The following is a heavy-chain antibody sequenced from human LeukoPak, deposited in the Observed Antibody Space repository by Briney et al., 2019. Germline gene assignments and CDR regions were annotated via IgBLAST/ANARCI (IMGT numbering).Heavy chain of an antibody. CDR2: IIPILGIA. J-gene: IGHJ4*02. Sequence: SVKVSCKASGGTFSSYAISWVRQAPGQGLEWMGRIIPILGIANYAQKFQGRVTITADKSTSTAYMELSSLRSEDTAVYYCARSMTSSSWWGWGQGTLVTVSS. D-gene: IGHD6-13*01. CDR1: GGTFSSYA. V-gene: IGHV1-69*04. CDR3: ARSMTSSSWWG.